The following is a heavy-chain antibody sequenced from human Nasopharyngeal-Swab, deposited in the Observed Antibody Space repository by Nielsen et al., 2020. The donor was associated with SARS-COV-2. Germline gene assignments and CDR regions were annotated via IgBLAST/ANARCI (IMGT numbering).Heavy chain of an antibody. Sequence: WIRQAPGKGLEWVANIKQDGSEKYYVDSVKGRFTISRDNAKNSLYLQMNSLRAEDTAVYYCARGIAAAGTGIDYWGQGTLVTVSS. V-gene: IGHV3-7*01. CDR3: ARGIAAAGTGIDY. J-gene: IGHJ4*02. CDR2: IKQDGSEK. D-gene: IGHD6-13*01.